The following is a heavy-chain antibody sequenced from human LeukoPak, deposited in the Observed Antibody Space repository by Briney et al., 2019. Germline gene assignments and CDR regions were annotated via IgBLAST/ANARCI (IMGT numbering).Heavy chain of an antibody. CDR3: ARDNRRLLQPFDY. CDR1: GGTFTSYA. V-gene: IGHV1-69*05. Sequence: ASVKVSCKGSGGTFTSYAISWVRQAPGQGVEWMGQIIPIFGTANYAQKFQGRVTITTDESTSTAYMELSSLRSEDTAVYYCARDNRRLLQPFDYWGQGTLVTVSS. J-gene: IGHJ4*02. D-gene: IGHD1-26*01. CDR2: IIPIFGTA.